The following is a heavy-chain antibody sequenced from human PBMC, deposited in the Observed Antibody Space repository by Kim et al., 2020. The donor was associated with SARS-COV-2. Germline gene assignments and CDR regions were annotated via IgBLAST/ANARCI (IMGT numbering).Heavy chain of an antibody. CDR1: GYTLTELS. J-gene: IGHJ6*02. Sequence: ASVKVSCKVSGYTLTELSMHWVRQAPGKGLEWMGGFDPEDGETIYAQKFHGRVTMTEDTSTDTAYMELSSLRSEDTAVYYCATDRFWRGDGYNFRGGSYYYYYGMDVWGQGTTVTVSS. CDR3: ATDRFWRGDGYNFRGGSYYYYYGMDV. CDR2: FDPEDGET. D-gene: IGHD3-3*01. V-gene: IGHV1-24*01.